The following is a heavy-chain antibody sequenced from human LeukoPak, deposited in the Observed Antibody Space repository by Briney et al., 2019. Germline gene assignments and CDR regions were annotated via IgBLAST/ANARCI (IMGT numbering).Heavy chain of an antibody. J-gene: IGHJ4*02. CDR2: IYHSGRT. CDR3: AREWDYGSGSYYNRPLDY. V-gene: IGHV4-38-2*02. Sequence: SETLSLTCNVSGYSISSGYYWGWIRQPPGKGLEWIGSIYHSGRTFYNPSLKSRVTISVDTSKNQFSLKLTSVTAADTAVYYCAREWDYGSGSYYNRPLDYWGQGTLVTVSS. D-gene: IGHD3-10*01. CDR1: GYSISSGYY.